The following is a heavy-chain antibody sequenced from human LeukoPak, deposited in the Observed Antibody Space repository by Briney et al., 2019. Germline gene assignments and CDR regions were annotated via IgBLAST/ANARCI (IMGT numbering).Heavy chain of an antibody. Sequence: TGGSLRLSCAASGFTSSSYGMHWVRQAPGKGLEWVAFIRYDGSNKYYADPVKGRFTISRDNSKNTLYLQMNSLRAEDTAVYYCAKSRFLEWLLNYWGQGTLVTVSS. CDR2: IRYDGSNK. V-gene: IGHV3-30*02. J-gene: IGHJ4*02. CDR3: AKSRFLEWLLNY. D-gene: IGHD3-3*01. CDR1: GFTSSSYG.